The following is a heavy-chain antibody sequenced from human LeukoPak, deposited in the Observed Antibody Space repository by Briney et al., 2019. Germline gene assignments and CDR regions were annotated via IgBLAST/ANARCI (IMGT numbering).Heavy chain of an antibody. CDR1: GFTFSSYA. CDR3: ARPAPYYDFWSGYYQYFQH. D-gene: IGHD3-3*01. Sequence: PGRSLRLSCAASGFTFSSYAMHWVRQAPGKGLEWVAVISYDGSNKYYADSVKGRFTISRDNSKNTLHLQMNSLRAEDTAVYYCARPAPYYDFWSGYYQYFQHWGQGTLVTVSS. J-gene: IGHJ1*01. V-gene: IGHV3-30-3*01. CDR2: ISYDGSNK.